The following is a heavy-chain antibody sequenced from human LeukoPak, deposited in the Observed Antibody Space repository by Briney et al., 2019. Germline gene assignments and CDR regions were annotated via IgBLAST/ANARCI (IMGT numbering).Heavy chain of an antibody. CDR2: INQDGSEK. V-gene: IGHV3-7*01. D-gene: IGHD6-19*01. Sequence: GGSLRLSCAASGFALSNYWMSWVRQAPGKGLEWVANINQDGSEKYYVDSVKGRFAISRDNAKNSLYLQMNSLRAEDTAVYYCARYGNGAWLAHYSFDIWGQGTMVTVSS. CDR3: ARYGNGAWLAHYSFDI. CDR1: GFALSNYW. J-gene: IGHJ3*02.